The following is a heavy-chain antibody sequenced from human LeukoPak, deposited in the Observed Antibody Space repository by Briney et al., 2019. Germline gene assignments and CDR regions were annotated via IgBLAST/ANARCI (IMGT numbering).Heavy chain of an antibody. J-gene: IGHJ4*02. CDR1: GYTFTNYT. Sequence: GASVTVSCTTSGYTFTNYTLNWVRQAPGQGLEWMGWIDTNTGNPTYAQGFIGRFVLSLDTSVTTAYLQISSLKAVDTAVYYCARGYDTTGYFSYWGQGTLVTVSS. CDR2: IDTNTGNP. CDR3: ARGYDTTGYFSY. D-gene: IGHD3-22*01. V-gene: IGHV7-4-1*02.